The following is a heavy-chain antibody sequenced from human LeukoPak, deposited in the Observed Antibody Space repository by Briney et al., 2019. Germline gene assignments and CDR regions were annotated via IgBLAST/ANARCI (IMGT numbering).Heavy chain of an antibody. CDR2: IRYDGSNK. V-gene: IGHV3-30*02. D-gene: IGHD3-3*01. Sequence: GGSLRLSCAASGFTFSSYAMHWVRQAPGKGLEWVAFIRYDGSNKYYADSVKGRFTISRDNSKNTLYLQMNSLRAEDTAVYYCAKSGPYDFWSGYLDPRGYFDYWGQGTLVTVSS. J-gene: IGHJ4*02. CDR1: GFTFSSYA. CDR3: AKSGPYDFWSGYLDPRGYFDY.